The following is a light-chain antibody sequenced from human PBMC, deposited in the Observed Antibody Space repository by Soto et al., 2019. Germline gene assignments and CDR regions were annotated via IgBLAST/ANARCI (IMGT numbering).Light chain of an antibody. V-gene: IGLV2-14*01. Sequence: QSVLTQPASVSGSPGQSITISCTGSSSDIGRHKYVSWYQHHPGKAPKLIIYEVSNRPSGVSSRFSGSKSGNTASLTISGLQAEDEADYRCSSFASGSTLYVFGTGTKLTVL. J-gene: IGLJ1*01. CDR3: SSFASGSTLYV. CDR1: SSDIGRHKY. CDR2: EVS.